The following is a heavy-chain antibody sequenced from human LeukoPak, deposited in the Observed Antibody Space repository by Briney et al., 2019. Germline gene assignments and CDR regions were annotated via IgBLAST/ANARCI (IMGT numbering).Heavy chain of an antibody. Sequence: ASVKLSCKASGYTFTSYGISWVRQAPGQGLEWMGWISAYNGNTNYAQKLQGRVTMTTDTSTSTAYMELRSLRSDDTAVYYCARDTLLSVVVVPAANVYFDYWGQGTLVTVYS. D-gene: IGHD2-2*01. CDR1: GYTFTSYG. CDR3: ARDTLLSVVVVPAANVYFDY. V-gene: IGHV1-18*04. CDR2: ISAYNGNT. J-gene: IGHJ4*02.